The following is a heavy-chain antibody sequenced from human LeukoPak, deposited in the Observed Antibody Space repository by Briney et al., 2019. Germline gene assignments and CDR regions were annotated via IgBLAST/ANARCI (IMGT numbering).Heavy chain of an antibody. CDR2: IRKTADGGTA. CDR3: TTGGSTAGN. V-gene: IGHV3-15*01. J-gene: IGHJ4*02. CDR1: GFTFSSVW. Sequence: GGSLRLSCTASGFTFSSVWMSWVRQAPGKGLQWVGRIRKTADGGTADYAAPVQGRFSVSRDDSKKTLYLQMNSLKTEDTAVYYCTTGGSTAGNWGQGTQVTVSS.